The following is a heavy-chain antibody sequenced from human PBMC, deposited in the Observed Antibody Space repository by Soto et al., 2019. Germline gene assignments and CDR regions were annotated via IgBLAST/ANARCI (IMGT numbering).Heavy chain of an antibody. CDR2: IIPIFGIA. J-gene: IGHJ6*02. CDR1: GGTFSRYS. CDR3: AREDRDRETGLVTAAIAGMDV. Sequence: QVQLVQSGAEVKKPGSSVKVSCKASGGTFSRYSITWVRQAPGHGLEWIGRIIPIFGIASYAQKFQGRVTITAEETTSTTYMELSSLRSDDTAVYYCAREDRDRETGLVTAAIAGMDVWGQGTTVTVSS. D-gene: IGHD2-2*01. V-gene: IGHV1-69*08.